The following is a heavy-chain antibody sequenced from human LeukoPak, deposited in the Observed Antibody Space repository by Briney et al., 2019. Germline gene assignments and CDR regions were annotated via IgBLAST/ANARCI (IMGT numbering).Heavy chain of an antibody. CDR2: INHSGST. CDR1: GGSFSGYY. CDR3: ARKRAFDI. J-gene: IGHJ3*02. Sequence: PSETLSLTCAVYGGSFSGYYWSWIRQPPGKGLEWIGEINHSGSTNYNPSLKSRVTISADTSKNQFSLKLSSVTAADTAVYYCARKRAFDIWAKGQWSPSLQ. V-gene: IGHV4-34*01.